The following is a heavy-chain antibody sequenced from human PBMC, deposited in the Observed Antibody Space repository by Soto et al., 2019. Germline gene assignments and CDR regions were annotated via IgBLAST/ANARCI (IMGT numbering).Heavy chain of an antibody. CDR2: ISAYNGNT. Sequence: QVQLVQSGAEVKKPGASVKVSCKASGYTFNRYAISWVRQAPGQGLEWMGWISAYNGNTNYAQKFQGRVTMTTDTSTSTAYMELRSLRSDGTAVYYCARLYYYDTSGYYYVEDFWGQGTLVTVSS. J-gene: IGHJ4*02. V-gene: IGHV1-18*01. D-gene: IGHD3-22*01. CDR3: ARLYYYDTSGYYYVEDF. CDR1: GYTFNRYA.